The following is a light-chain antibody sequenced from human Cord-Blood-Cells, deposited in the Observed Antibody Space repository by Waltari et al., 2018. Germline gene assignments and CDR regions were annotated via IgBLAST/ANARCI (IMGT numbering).Light chain of an antibody. Sequence: EIVLTQSPATLSLSPGERATLSCRASQSVSSYLAWYQQKPGQAPRVLIYDASNRATGIPARFSGSGSATDFTLTISSLEPEDFAVYYCQQRSNWPPLTFGGGTKVEIK. CDR3: QQRSNWPPLT. CDR1: QSVSSY. V-gene: IGKV3-11*01. CDR2: DAS. J-gene: IGKJ4*01.